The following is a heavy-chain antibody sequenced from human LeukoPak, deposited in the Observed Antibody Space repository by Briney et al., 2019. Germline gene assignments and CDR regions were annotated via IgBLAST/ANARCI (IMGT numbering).Heavy chain of an antibody. J-gene: IGHJ5*02. V-gene: IGHV1-2*02. CDR3: ARDVGGGSLNWFDP. D-gene: IGHD2-15*01. CDR1: GYTFTGYY. CDR2: INPNSGDT. Sequence: ASVKVSCKASGYTFTGYYLHWVRQAPGQGLEWMGWINPNSGDTNYAQNFQGRVTMTRDTSISTAYMELSRLRSDDTAVYYCARDVGGGSLNWFDPWGQGTLVSVSS.